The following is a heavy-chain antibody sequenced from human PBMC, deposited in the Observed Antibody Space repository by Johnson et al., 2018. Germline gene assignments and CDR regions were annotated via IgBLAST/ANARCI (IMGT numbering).Heavy chain of an antibody. CDR2: ISYDGSKK. CDR1: GFTFSSYA. V-gene: IGHV3-30*04. J-gene: IGHJ6*02. CDR3: AKDLGQRLLIDDYGIDV. D-gene: IGHD2-21*01. Sequence: QVQLVESGGGVVQPGRSLRLSCAASGFTFSSYAMHWVRQAPGKGLEWVAVISYDGSKKYYADSVKGRFTISRDNSKNPLYLQMNSLGAEDTAGYYCAKDLGQRLLIDDYGIDVWGQGTTVTVSS.